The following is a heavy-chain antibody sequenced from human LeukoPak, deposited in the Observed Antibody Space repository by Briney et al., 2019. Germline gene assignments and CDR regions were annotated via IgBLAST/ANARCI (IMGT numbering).Heavy chain of an antibody. D-gene: IGHD2-15*01. CDR2: MNPNSGNT. J-gene: IGHJ6*03. V-gene: IGHV1-8*01. Sequence: ASVKVSCKASGYTFTSYDINWVRQATGQGLEWMGWMNPNSGNTGYAQKFQGRVTMTRNTSISTASMELSSLRSEDTAVYYCARGPYCSGGSCYLNYYYYYMDVWGKGTTVTISS. CDR3: ARGPYCSGGSCYLNYYYYYMDV. CDR1: GYTFTSYD.